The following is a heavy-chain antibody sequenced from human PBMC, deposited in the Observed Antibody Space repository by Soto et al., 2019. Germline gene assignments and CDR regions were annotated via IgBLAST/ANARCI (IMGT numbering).Heavy chain of an antibody. CDR1: GGTFSSYA. CDR2: IIPIFGTA. Sequence: GASVKVSCKASGGTFSSYAISWVRQAPGQGLEWMGGIIPIFGTANYAQKFQGRVTITADESTSTAYMELSSLRSEDTAVYYCARAPFIAAAGIWFDPWGQGTLVTVSS. V-gene: IGHV1-69*13. J-gene: IGHJ5*02. D-gene: IGHD6-13*01. CDR3: ARAPFIAAAGIWFDP.